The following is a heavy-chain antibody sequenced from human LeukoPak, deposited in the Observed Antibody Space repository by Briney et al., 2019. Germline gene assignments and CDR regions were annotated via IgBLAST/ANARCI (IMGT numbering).Heavy chain of an antibody. Sequence: ASVKVSCKASGYTFTSYGISWVRQAPGQGLEWMGWISAYNGDTDYAQKLQGRVTMTTDTSTSTAYMELRSLRSDDTAVYYRARDRAGYSSGWAFDYWGQGTLVTVSS. V-gene: IGHV1-18*04. CDR2: ISAYNGDT. CDR1: GYTFTSYG. J-gene: IGHJ4*02. CDR3: ARDRAGYSSGWAFDY. D-gene: IGHD6-19*01.